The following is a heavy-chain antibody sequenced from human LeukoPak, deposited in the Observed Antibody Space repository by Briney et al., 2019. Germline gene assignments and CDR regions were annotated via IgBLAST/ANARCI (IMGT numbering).Heavy chain of an antibody. CDR2: IIPIFGTA. D-gene: IGHD6-19*01. CDR3: ARGKIGQWLVRNLGY. Sequence: SVKVSCKASGGTFSSYAISWVRQAPGQGLEWMGRIIPIFGTANYAQKFQGRVTITTDESTSTAYMELSSLRSEDTAVYYCARGKIGQWLVRNLGYWGQGTLVTVSS. CDR1: GGTFSSYA. J-gene: IGHJ4*02. V-gene: IGHV1-69*05.